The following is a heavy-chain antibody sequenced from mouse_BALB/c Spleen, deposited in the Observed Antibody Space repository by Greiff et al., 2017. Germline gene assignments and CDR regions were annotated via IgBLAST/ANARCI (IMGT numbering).Heavy chain of an antibody. CDR2: IRSKSNNYAT. CDR3: VRPYYYGSSWFAY. D-gene: IGHD1-1*01. Sequence: DAGGGLVQPKGSLKLSCAASGFTFNTYAMNWVRQAPGKGLEWVARIRSKSNNYATYYADSVKDRFTISRDDSQSMLYLQMNNLKTEDTAMYYCVRPYYYGSSWFAYWGQGTLVTVSA. CDR1: GFTFNTYA. V-gene: IGHV10-1*02. J-gene: IGHJ3*01.